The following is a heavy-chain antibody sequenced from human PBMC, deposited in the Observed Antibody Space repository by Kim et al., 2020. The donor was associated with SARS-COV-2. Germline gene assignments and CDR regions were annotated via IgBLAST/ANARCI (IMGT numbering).Heavy chain of an antibody. D-gene: IGHD4-4*01. CDR1: GGTFSSYA. CDR2: IIPIFGTA. CDR3: ARATVEMATTHYYYYGMDV. J-gene: IGHJ6*02. V-gene: IGHV1-69*13. Sequence: SVKVSCKASGGTFSSYAISWVRQAPGQGLEWMGGIIPIFGTANYAQKFQGRVTITADESTSTAYMELSSLRSEDTAVYYCARATVEMATTHYYYYGMDVWGQGTTVTVSS.